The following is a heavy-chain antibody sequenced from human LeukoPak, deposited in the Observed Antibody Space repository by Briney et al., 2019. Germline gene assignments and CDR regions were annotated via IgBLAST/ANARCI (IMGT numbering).Heavy chain of an antibody. CDR1: GFTFSDYY. V-gene: IGHV3-11*01. CDR3: ARDGEWLRYGYYYYGMDV. D-gene: IGHD5-12*01. Sequence: GGSLRLSCAASGFTFSDYYMSWIRQAPGKGLEWVSYISSSGSTIYYADSVKGRFTISGDNAKNSLYLQMNSLSAEDTAVYYCARDGEWLRYGYYYYGMDVWGQGTTVTVSS. CDR2: ISSSGSTI. J-gene: IGHJ6*02.